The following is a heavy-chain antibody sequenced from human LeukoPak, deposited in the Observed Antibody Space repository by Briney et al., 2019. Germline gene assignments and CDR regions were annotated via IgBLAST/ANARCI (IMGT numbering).Heavy chain of an antibody. Sequence: GGSLRLSCAASGFTFSSYWMSWVRQAPGKGLEWVANIKQDGSEKYYVDSVKGRFTISRDNAKNSLYLQMNSLRAEDTAVYYCAKDYSMIVGLNWFDPWGQGTLVTVSS. D-gene: IGHD3-22*01. V-gene: IGHV3-7*01. CDR1: GFTFSSYW. J-gene: IGHJ5*02. CDR3: AKDYSMIVGLNWFDP. CDR2: IKQDGSEK.